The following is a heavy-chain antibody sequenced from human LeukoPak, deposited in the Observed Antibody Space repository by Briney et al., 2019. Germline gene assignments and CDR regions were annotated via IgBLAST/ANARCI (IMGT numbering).Heavy chain of an antibody. CDR2: ISYDGSNK. J-gene: IGHJ5*02. D-gene: IGHD6-13*01. Sequence: GGSLRLSCAASGFTFSSYAMHWVRQAPGKGLEWVAVISYDGSNKYYADSVKGRFTISRDNSKNTLYLQMNSLRAEDTAVYYCARHYSSSGDWFDPWGQGTLVTVSS. CDR1: GFTFSSYA. CDR3: ARHYSSSGDWFDP. V-gene: IGHV3-30-3*01.